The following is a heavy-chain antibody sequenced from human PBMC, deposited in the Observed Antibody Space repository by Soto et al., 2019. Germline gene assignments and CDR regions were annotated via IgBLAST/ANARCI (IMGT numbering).Heavy chain of an antibody. Sequence: GGSLRLSCAASGFTFSSYAMSWVPPAPGKGLEWVSAISGSGGSTYYADPVKGRFTISRDNSKNTLYLQMNSLRAEDTAVYYCAKGRYGDYMIDYWGQGTLVTSPQ. J-gene: IGHJ4*02. CDR1: GFTFSSYA. D-gene: IGHD4-17*01. CDR2: ISGSGGST. CDR3: AKGRYGDYMIDY. V-gene: IGHV3-23*01.